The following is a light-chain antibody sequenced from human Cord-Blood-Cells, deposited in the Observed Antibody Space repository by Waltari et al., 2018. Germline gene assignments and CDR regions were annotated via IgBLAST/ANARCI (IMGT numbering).Light chain of an antibody. Sequence: DNQMTQSPYSLSASVGDRATITCRASQSISSYLDWYQQKPGQAPKLLIYAASSWQSGVPSRFSGSGSGTDFTLTISSLQSEDFAAYYCQQCYSTPLTFGQGTKVEIK. J-gene: IGKJ1*01. CDR3: QQCYSTPLT. V-gene: IGKV1-39*01. CDR1: QSISSY. CDR2: AAS.